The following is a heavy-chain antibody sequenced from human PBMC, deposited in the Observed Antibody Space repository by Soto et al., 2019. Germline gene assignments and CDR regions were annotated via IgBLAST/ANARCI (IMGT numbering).Heavy chain of an antibody. Sequence: SQTLSLPCGVSGDSGSSNSAAWSWIRQSPSRGLEWLGRTYYRSKWYNDYAVSVKSRITINPDTSKNQFSLQLNSVTPEDTAVYYCVRTPASGTLDPWGQGTLVTV. CDR1: GDSGSSNSAA. V-gene: IGHV6-1*01. J-gene: IGHJ5*02. CDR3: VRTPASGTLDP. CDR2: TYYRSKWYN. D-gene: IGHD6-13*01.